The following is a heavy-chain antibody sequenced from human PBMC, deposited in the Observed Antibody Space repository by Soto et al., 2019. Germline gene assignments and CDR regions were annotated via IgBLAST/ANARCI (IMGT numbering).Heavy chain of an antibody. CDR1: GGTFSSYA. CDR3: AWDNNLGYCHGGRCRNWFDP. J-gene: IGHJ5*02. CDR2: IIPIFGTA. D-gene: IGHD2-15*01. V-gene: IGHV1-69*12. Sequence: QVQLVQSGAEVKKPGSSVKVSCKASGGTFSSYAISWVRQAPGQGLEWMGGIIPIFGTANYAQKFQGRVTVTAGEDAGTAYMELSSLVSEDSAVSYCAWDNNLGYCHGGRCRNWFDPWGEGSLVTVSS.